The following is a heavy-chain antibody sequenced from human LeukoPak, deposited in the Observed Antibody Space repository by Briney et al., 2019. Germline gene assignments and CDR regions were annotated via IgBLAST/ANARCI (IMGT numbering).Heavy chain of an antibody. J-gene: IGHJ5*02. D-gene: IGHD2-8*01. CDR1: RVSLTDYY. V-gene: IGHV4-34*01. CDR3: ARIRCGSCPEICYNH. CDR2: VSPDGYD. Sequence: PSETLSLTCAVSRVSLTDYYWSWIRQSPGKGLEWIGEVSPDGYDKYNPSLKSRVSISVDRSENQLSLRMSSVTAADTAIYYCARIRCGSCPEICYNHWAQGSLVTVSS.